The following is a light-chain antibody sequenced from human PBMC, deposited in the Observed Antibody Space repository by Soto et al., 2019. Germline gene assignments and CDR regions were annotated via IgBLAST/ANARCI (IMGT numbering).Light chain of an antibody. V-gene: IGKV3-20*01. Sequence: EIEFTQSPSPLSFSPGERAPPSCKASQRLASNYLAWYQQRPGQAPRLLLYGVSSGATGIPDRFSGSGSGTDFTLAISRVEPEDFAVYFCQQYADSPITFGQGTRLEIK. CDR1: QRLASNY. CDR3: QQYADSPIT. CDR2: GVS. J-gene: IGKJ5*01.